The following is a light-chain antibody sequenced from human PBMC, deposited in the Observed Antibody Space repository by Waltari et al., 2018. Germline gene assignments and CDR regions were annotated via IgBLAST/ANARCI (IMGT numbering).Light chain of an antibody. CDR2: DVS. J-gene: IGLJ1*01. CDR3: SSYSSSSTLDRV. CDR1: SSDVGGYNY. Sequence: QSVLTQPASVSGSPGQSITISCPGRSSDVGGYNYVSWYQQHPGKAPKLMIYDVSKRPSGVSNRVSGSKSGNTASLTISGLRTEDEADYYCSSYSSSSTLDRVFGTGTKVTVL. V-gene: IGLV2-14*03.